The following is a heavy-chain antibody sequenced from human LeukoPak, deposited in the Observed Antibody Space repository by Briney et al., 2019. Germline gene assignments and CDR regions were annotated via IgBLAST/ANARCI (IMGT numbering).Heavy chain of an antibody. CDR3: ASRNGSGSATIDY. Sequence: PSETLSLTCTVSGGSISSYYWSWIRQPPGKGLEWIGYIYYSGSTNYNPSLKSRVTISVDTSKNQFSLKLSSVTAADTAVYYCASRNGSGSATIDYWGQGTLVTVSS. D-gene: IGHD3-10*01. CDR2: IYYSGST. J-gene: IGHJ4*02. V-gene: IGHV4-59*01. CDR1: GGSISSYY.